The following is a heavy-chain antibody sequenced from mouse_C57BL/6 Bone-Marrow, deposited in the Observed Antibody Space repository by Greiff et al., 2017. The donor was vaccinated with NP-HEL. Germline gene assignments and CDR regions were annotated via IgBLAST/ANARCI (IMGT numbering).Heavy chain of an antibody. CDR3: ARSGPTVVVHFDY. Sequence: VQLQQSGAELVRPGASVKLSCKASGYTFTDYYINWVKQRPGQGLEWIARIYPGSGNTYYNEKFKGKATLTAEKSSSTAYMQLSSLTSEDSAVYFCARSGPTVVVHFDYWGQGTTLTVSS. CDR2: IYPGSGNT. CDR1: GYTFTDYY. J-gene: IGHJ2*01. V-gene: IGHV1-76*01. D-gene: IGHD1-1*01.